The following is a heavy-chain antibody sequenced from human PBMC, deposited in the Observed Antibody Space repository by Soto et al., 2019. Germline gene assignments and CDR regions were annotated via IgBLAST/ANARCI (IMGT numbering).Heavy chain of an antibody. D-gene: IGHD3-16*01. CDR2: LCYSGST. J-gene: IGHJ3*02. CDR3: ARHVVTKNYVEAFDI. Sequence: QLQLQESGPGLVKPSETLSLTCTVSGGSITNRSYCWGWLRQPPGKGLEWIGSLCYSGSTYYNPSLKSRITMSVDTSKTQLSLKLSSVTAADTAVYYCARHVVTKNYVEAFDIWGQGTMLTVSS. CDR1: GGSITNRSYC. V-gene: IGHV4-39*01.